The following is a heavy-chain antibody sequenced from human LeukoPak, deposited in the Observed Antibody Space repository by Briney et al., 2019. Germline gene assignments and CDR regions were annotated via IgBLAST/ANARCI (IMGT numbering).Heavy chain of an antibody. V-gene: IGHV3-30*04. J-gene: IGHJ4*02. D-gene: IGHD6-6*01. Sequence: HPGGSLRLSCAASGFTFSTYAMHWVRQAPGKGLEWVAVLSYDGSNKYYADSVKGRFTISRDNSKNTLYLQMNSLRAEDTAVYYCARDTSIALDYWGQGTLVTVSS. CDR3: ARDTSIALDY. CDR2: LSYDGSNK. CDR1: GFTFSTYA.